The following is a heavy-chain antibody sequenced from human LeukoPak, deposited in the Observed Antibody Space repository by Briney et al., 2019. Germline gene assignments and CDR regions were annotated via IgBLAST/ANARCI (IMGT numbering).Heavy chain of an antibody. V-gene: IGHV1-2*02. CDR2: INPNSGGT. J-gene: IGHJ4*02. D-gene: IGHD3-10*01. CDR3: ARDDYGSGSYYFPHGY. Sequence: GASVKVSCKASGYTFTSYYMHWVRQAPGQGLEWMGWINPNSGGTNYAQKFQGRVTMTRDTSISTAYMELSRLRSDDTAVYYCARDDYGSGSYYFPHGYWGQGTLVTVSS. CDR1: GYTFTSYY.